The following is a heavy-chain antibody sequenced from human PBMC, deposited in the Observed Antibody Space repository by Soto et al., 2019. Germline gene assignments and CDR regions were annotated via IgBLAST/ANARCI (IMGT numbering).Heavy chain of an antibody. J-gene: IGHJ6*02. D-gene: IGHD3-10*02. CDR1: GATFSSYA. CDR2: IIPIFGTA. V-gene: IGHV1-69*01. CDR3: ARAIQCSYYCYYGMDV. Sequence: QVQLVQSGAEVKKPGSSVKVSCKASGATFSSYAISWVRQAPGQGLEWMGGIIPIFGTANYAQKFQGRVTITADESTSTAYMELSSLRSEDTAVYYCARAIQCSYYCYYGMDVWGQGTTVTVSS.